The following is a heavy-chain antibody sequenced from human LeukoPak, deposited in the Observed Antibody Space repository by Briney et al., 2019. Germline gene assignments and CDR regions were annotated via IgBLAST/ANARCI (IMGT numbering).Heavy chain of an antibody. CDR1: GFTFSSYW. J-gene: IGHJ3*02. V-gene: IGHV3-7*01. CDR3: AREERKFDSSGWYEFAFDI. CDR2: IKQDGSEK. D-gene: IGHD6-19*01. Sequence: GGSLRLSCAASGFTFSSYWMSWVRQAPGKGLEWVANIKQDGSEKYYVDSVKGRFTISRDNAKNSLYLQMNSLRAEDTAVYYCAREERKFDSSGWYEFAFDIWGQGTMVTVSS.